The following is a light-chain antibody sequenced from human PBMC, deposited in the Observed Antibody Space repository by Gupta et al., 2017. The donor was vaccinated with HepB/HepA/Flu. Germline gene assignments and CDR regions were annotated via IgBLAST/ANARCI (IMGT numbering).Light chain of an antibody. CDR3: HQRSNWPWT. J-gene: IGKJ1*01. V-gene: IGKV3-11*01. Sequence: IALTQSPATLSLSPGERATLSCRARQSININLAWYQQKPGQAPSLVMYEISNRANGIPARFSGSGYGTEFSLTISSREPEDFAVYYCHQRSNWPWTFGQGTXFEIK. CDR2: EIS. CDR1: QSININ.